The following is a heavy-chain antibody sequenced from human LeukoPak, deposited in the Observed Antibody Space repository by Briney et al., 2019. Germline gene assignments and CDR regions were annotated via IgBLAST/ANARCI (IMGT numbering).Heavy chain of an antibody. CDR3: ARDSDLYTRRQATFAFDI. V-gene: IGHV4-4*02. D-gene: IGHD5-12*01. J-gene: IGHJ3*02. CDR1: GGSISSSNW. CDR2: IYHSGST. Sequence: PSETLSLTCAVSGGSISSSNWWSWVRQPPGKGLEWIGEIYHSGSTNYNPSLKSRVTISIDKSKDQFSLKLSSVTAADTAVYYCARDSDLYTRRQATFAFDIWGQGTMVTVSS.